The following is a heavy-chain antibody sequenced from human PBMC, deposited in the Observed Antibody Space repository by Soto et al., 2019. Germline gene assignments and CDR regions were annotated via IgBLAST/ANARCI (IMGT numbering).Heavy chain of an antibody. V-gene: IGHV3-7*01. J-gene: IGHJ4*02. CDR3: ARDFYGGFSYGPGDS. D-gene: IGHD2-15*01. CDR1: VFAFLGDW. CDR2: IKQDGSKA. Sequence: PGWSLRLSCVASVFAFLGDWMRWVRQAPGKGLEWVANIKQDGSKAQYLESVRGRFTISRDNSKSSVYLQMNSLRAEDTALYYCARDFYGGFSYGPGDSWGQGTLVTVSS.